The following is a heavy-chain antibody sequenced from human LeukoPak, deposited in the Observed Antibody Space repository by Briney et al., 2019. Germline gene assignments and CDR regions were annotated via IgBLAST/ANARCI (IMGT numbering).Heavy chain of an antibody. CDR2: TSSSSRTI. Sequence: GGSLRLSCAAAGFTFSSYSMNWVRQAPGKGLEWVSHTSSSSRTIYYADSVKGRFTISRDNAKNSLYLEMSSLRAEDTAVYYCARGKGAFDYWGQGILVTVSS. V-gene: IGHV3-48*01. J-gene: IGHJ4*02. CDR3: ARGKGAFDY. D-gene: IGHD1-26*01. CDR1: GFTFSSYS.